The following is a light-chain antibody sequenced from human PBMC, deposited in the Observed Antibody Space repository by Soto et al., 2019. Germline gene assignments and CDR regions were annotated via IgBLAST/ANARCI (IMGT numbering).Light chain of an antibody. CDR1: SSNIGAGYD. Sequence: QPVLTQPPSVSGAPGQRVTISCTGSSSNIGAGYDVHWYQQLPGTAPKLLIYGNSNRPSGVPDRFSGSKSGTSASLAITGLQAEDGADYYCQSYDSSLSGRVVFGGGTKLTVL. J-gene: IGLJ2*01. CDR2: GNS. CDR3: QSYDSSLSGRVV. V-gene: IGLV1-40*01.